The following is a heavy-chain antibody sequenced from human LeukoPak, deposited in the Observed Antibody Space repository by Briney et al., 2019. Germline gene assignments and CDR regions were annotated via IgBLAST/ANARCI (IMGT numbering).Heavy chain of an antibody. CDR1: GGSIRSSSSY. CDR3: ARVWYSSSWYYFDY. Sequence: PSETLSLTCTVSGGSIRSSSSYWGWIRQPPGKGLEWIGTIYYSGSTYYNPSLKSRVTISVETSKNQFSLKLSSVTAADTAVYYCARVWYSSSWYYFDYWGQGTLVTVSS. J-gene: IGHJ4*02. CDR2: IYYSGST. D-gene: IGHD6-13*01. V-gene: IGHV4-39*01.